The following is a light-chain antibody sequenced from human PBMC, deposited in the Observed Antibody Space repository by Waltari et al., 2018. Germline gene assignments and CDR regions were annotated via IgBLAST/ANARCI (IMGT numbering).Light chain of an antibody. CDR3: AVWDDSLGGV. V-gene: IGLV1-44*01. Sequence: QSVLTQPPSVSGTPGQTVTISCSGSNPNIGGNFVNWYQQLPGKAPKLLIYNDNQGPAGVPDRFSASKSGTSAALAITGLQSEDEADYYCAVWDDSLGGVFGGGTKLTVL. J-gene: IGLJ3*02. CDR1: NPNIGGNF. CDR2: NDN.